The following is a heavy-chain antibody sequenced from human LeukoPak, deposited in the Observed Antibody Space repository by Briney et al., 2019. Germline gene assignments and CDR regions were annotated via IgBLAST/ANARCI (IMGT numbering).Heavy chain of an antibody. CDR2: IKSKTDGGTR. Sequence: GGPLRLSCAASGFNFSNAWMSWVRQAPGKGLEWVGLIKSKTDGGTRDYAAPVKGRFSISRDDSKNTLYLQMNSLKTEDTAVYYCTGNYYGSGSYADFDYWGQGTLVTVSS. D-gene: IGHD3-10*01. J-gene: IGHJ4*02. CDR1: GFNFSNAW. V-gene: IGHV3-15*01. CDR3: TGNYYGSGSYADFDY.